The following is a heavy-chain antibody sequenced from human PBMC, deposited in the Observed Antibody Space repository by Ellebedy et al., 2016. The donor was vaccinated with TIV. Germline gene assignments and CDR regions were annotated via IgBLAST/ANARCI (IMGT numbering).Heavy chain of an antibody. CDR1: GDSISSYY. D-gene: IGHD2-15*01. Sequence: SETLSLXXTVSGDSISSYYWTWIRQSPGKGLEWIGYIYYSGSTNYNPSLKSRVTISIDTSKNQFSLKLSSVTAADTAVYFCARSCSPSCWECLEYWGQGVLVTVSS. V-gene: IGHV4-59*01. J-gene: IGHJ4*02. CDR2: IYYSGST. CDR3: ARSCSPSCWECLEY.